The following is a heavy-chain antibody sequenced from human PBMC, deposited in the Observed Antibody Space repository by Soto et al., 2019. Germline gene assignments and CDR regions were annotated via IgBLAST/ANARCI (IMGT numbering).Heavy chain of an antibody. D-gene: IGHD2-2*01. Sequence: ASVKVSCKASGYTFTSYGISRVRQAPGQGLEWMGWISAYNGNTNYAQKLQGRVTMTTDTSTSTAYMELRSLRSDDTAVYYCARAEGYCSSTSCYVLFSDYWGQGTLVTVSS. V-gene: IGHV1-18*01. CDR1: GYTFTSYG. CDR3: ARAEGYCSSTSCYVLFSDY. CDR2: ISAYNGNT. J-gene: IGHJ4*02.